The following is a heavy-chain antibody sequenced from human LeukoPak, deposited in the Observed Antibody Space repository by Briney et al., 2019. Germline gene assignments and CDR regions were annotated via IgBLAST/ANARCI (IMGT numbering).Heavy chain of an antibody. D-gene: IGHD3-22*01. Sequence: SETLSLTCTVSGGSISSNYWSWIRQPAGKGLEWIGRIYTSGNTNYNPSLKSRVTMSVDTSKNQFSLKLSSVTAADTAVYYCAKEYYYDSSGYSYYFDYWGQGTLVTVSS. CDR3: AKEYYYDSSGYSYYFDY. V-gene: IGHV4-4*07. CDR1: GGSISSNY. J-gene: IGHJ4*02. CDR2: IYTSGNT.